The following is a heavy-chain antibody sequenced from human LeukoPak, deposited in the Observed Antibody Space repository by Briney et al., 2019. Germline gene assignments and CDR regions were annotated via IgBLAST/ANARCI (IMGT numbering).Heavy chain of an antibody. J-gene: IGHJ4*02. CDR1: GFTFGDYA. CDR2: IGWNSGSI. CDR3: AKGSGWFGELLFDY. D-gene: IGHD3-10*01. V-gene: IGHV3-9*01. Sequence: GGSLRLSCAASGFTFGDYAMHWVRQAPGKGLEWVSGIGWNSGSIDYADSVRGRFTISRDNAKNSLYLQMNSLRAEDTALYYCAKGSGWFGELLFDYWGQGTLVTVSS.